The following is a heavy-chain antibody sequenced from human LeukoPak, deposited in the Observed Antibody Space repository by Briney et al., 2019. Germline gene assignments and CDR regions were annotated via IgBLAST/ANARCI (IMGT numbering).Heavy chain of an antibody. V-gene: IGHV4-34*01. CDR2: INHSVST. Sequence: PETLSHTCAVYGGSFSGYYWSWVCQPPGKGLEWIGDINHSVSTNYNPSLKSRVTISVDTTKNQFSLKMSSVTAADTAVYYCAREPGIAARALDYWGQGTLVTVSS. J-gene: IGHJ4*02. CDR3: AREPGIAARALDY. CDR1: GGSFSGYY. D-gene: IGHD6-6*01.